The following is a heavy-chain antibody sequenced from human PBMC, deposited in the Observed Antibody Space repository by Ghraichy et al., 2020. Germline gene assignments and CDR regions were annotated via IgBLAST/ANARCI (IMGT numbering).Heavy chain of an antibody. CDR2: INYVGVT. D-gene: IGHD2-15*01. CDR1: GGSIGGYY. CDR3: ARGRYCGGGACYPRPSSFDY. V-gene: IGHV4-34*01. Sequence: SETLSLTCSVYGGSIGGYYWSWIRQSPGQGLEWIGEINYVGVTIYNPSLESRVTISLDTYDNPFSLSLTSLTAADTALYFCARGRYCGGGACYPRPSSFDYWGQGIPVTVSS. J-gene: IGHJ4*02.